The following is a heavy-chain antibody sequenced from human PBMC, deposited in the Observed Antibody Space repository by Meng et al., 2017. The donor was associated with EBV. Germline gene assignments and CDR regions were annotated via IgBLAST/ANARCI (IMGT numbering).Heavy chain of an antibody. CDR2: IYYSGST. Sequence: QLQLQESGPGLVKPSATLSLTRTFSGGSISSSSYYWGWIRQPPGKGLEWIGSIYYSGSTYYNPSLKSRVTITVDTSKNQFSLKLSSVTAADTAVYYCARSSPVRFGELSNWGQGTLVTVSS. V-gene: IGHV4-39*07. D-gene: IGHD3-10*01. CDR1: GGSISSSSYY. J-gene: IGHJ4*02. CDR3: ARSSPVRFGELSN.